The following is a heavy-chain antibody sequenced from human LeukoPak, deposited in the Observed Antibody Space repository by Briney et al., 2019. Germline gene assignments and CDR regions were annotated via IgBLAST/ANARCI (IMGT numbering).Heavy chain of an antibody. Sequence: SETLSLTCAVYGGSFSGYYWSWIRQPPGKGLEWIGEINRSGSTNYNPSLKSRVTISVDTSKNQFSLKLSSVTAADTAVYYCARATTYDYVWGTYRYIDYWGQGTLVTVSS. CDR3: ARATTYDYVWGTYRYIDY. CDR2: INRSGST. J-gene: IGHJ4*02. CDR1: GGSFSGYY. V-gene: IGHV4-34*01. D-gene: IGHD3-16*02.